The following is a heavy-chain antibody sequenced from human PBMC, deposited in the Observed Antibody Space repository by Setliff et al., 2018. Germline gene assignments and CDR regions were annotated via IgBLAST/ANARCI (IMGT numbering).Heavy chain of an antibody. CDR1: GGSISSGGYY. D-gene: IGHD2-21*01. CDR2: IYYSGST. CDR3: ARVALVVVIRNAFDI. Sequence: PSETLSLTCTVSGGSISSGGYYWSWIRQHPGKGLEWIGYIYYSGSTYYNPSLKSRVTISVDTSKNQFSLKLSSVTAADTAVYYCARVALVVVIRNAFDIWGQGTMVNVS. J-gene: IGHJ3*02. V-gene: IGHV4-31*03.